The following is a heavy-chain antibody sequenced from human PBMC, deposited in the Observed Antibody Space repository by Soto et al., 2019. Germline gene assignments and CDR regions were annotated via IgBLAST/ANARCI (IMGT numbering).Heavy chain of an antibody. V-gene: IGHV4-39*01. CDR1: GGSLSSSSYY. J-gene: IGHJ4*02. CDR2: IYYSGST. CDR3: ARHWITMVRGVCHFDY. Sequence: SETLSLTCTVSGGSLSSSSYYWGWISQPPGKGLEWIGSIYYSGSTYYNPSLKSRVTMSVDPSKNQFSLKLISVTAADTAVYYCARHWITMVRGVCHFDYWGQGTLVTVSS. D-gene: IGHD3-10*01.